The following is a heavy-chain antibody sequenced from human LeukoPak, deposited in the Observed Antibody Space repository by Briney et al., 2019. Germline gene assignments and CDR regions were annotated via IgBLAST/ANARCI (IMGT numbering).Heavy chain of an antibody. CDR1: GYTFTIYG. J-gene: IGHJ4*02. Sequence: ASVKVSCKASGYTFTIYGISWVRQAPGQGLEWMGWISAYNGNTNYAQKLQGGVTMTTDTSTSTAYMELRSLRSDDTAVYYCARVPPYYDSSGHGPYYFDYWGQGTLVTVSS. CDR2: ISAYNGNT. V-gene: IGHV1-18*01. CDR3: ARVPPYYDSSGHGPYYFDY. D-gene: IGHD3-22*01.